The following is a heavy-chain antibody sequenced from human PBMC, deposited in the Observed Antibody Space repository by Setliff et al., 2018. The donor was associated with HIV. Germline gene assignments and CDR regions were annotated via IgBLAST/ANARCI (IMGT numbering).Heavy chain of an antibody. D-gene: IGHD5-18*01. CDR3: ARRTTYVDTAMYDY. Sequence: SETLSLTCGVSGYSISSDYCWGWIRQPPGKGLEWIGNMCHGGNNNYYNPSLKSRVTISVDTSKNQFSLKLSSVTAADTAVYYCARRTTYVDTAMYDYWGQGTLVTVSS. J-gene: IGHJ4*02. V-gene: IGHV4-38-2*01. CDR2: MCHGGNNN. CDR1: GYSISSDYC.